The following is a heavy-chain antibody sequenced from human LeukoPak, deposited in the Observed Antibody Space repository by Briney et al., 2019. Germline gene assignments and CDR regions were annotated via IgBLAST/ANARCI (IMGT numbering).Heavy chain of an antibody. CDR3: ARDYGGNARFDP. Sequence: ASVKVSCKASGGTFSSYTISWVRQAPGQGLEWMGRIIPILGIANYARKFQGRVTITADKSTSTAYMELSSLRSEDTAVYYCARDYGGNARFDPWDQETLVTVSS. V-gene: IGHV1-69*04. J-gene: IGHJ5*02. CDR1: GGTFSSYT. D-gene: IGHD4-23*01. CDR2: IIPILGIA.